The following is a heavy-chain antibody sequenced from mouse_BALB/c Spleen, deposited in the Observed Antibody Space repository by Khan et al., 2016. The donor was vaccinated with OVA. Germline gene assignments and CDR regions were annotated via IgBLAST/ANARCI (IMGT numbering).Heavy chain of an antibody. CDR3: SRVGPYHGNNGACFAY. Sequence: QVQLQQSGAELARPGASVKMSCKASGYTFTSYTIHWVKQRPGQGLEWIGYINTTNIYTNYTHKFRDKATLSSEKSSSTAYMQLNNLTSEDSACYYCSRVGPYHGNNGACFAYWGQGTLVTVSA. CDR2: INTTNIYT. V-gene: IGHV1-4*01. CDR1: GYTFTSYT. D-gene: IGHD2-10*01. J-gene: IGHJ3*01.